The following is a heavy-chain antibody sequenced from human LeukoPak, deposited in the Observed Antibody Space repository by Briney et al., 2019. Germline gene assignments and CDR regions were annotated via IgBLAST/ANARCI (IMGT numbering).Heavy chain of an antibody. J-gene: IGHJ4*02. CDR2: IYSGGST. CDR3: ARSSFPTFPLFDY. D-gene: IGHD2/OR15-2a*01. Sequence: GGSLRLSCAASGFTVSSNYMSWVRQAPGKGLEWVSVIYSGGSTYYADSAKGRFTISRGNSKNTLYLQMNSLRAEDTAVYYCARSSFPTFPLFDYWGQGTLVTVSS. V-gene: IGHV3-66*02. CDR1: GFTVSSNY.